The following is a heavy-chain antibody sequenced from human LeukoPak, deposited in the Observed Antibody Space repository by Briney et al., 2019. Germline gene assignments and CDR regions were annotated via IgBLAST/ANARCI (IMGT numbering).Heavy chain of an antibody. CDR2: INHSGST. D-gene: IGHD1-7*01. CDR3: AREPNNWNYPLGGWFDP. CDR1: GGSFGGYY. Sequence: SETLSLTCAVYGGSFGGYYWSWIRQPPGKGLEWIGEINHSGSTNYNPSLKSRVTISVDTSKNQFSLKLSSVTAADTAVYYCAREPNNWNYPLGGWFDPWGQGTLVTVSS. J-gene: IGHJ5*02. V-gene: IGHV4-34*01.